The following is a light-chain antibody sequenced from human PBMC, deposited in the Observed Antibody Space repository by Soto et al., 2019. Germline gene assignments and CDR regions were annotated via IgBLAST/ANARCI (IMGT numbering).Light chain of an antibody. CDR2: VVS. CDR3: QQLNSYPLT. V-gene: IGKV1-9*01. J-gene: IGKJ4*01. Sequence: IQLTQSPSFLSASVLDRVTITSRARQGFSISLAWYQQRPGKAPTLLIYVVSTLQSGVPSRFSASGSGTEFTLTISCLQPEDFATYYCQQLNSYPLTFGGGTKVDSK. CDR1: QGFSIS.